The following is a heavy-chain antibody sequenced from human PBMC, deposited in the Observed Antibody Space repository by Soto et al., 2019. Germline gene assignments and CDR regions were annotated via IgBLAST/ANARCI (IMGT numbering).Heavy chain of an antibody. Sequence: EVQLLESGGNLVQPGGSLRLSCSASGFTFSSYALTWVRQAPGKGLEWISGISCSGGTTYYADSVKGRFTISSDNSMDTLYLQMNRMSAADTAVYYCVKHHGGVLSHFHQWGQGTLVTVSS. CDR3: VKHHGGVLSHFHQ. D-gene: IGHD3-10*01. CDR2: ISCSGGTT. CDR1: GFTFSSYA. J-gene: IGHJ4*02. V-gene: IGHV3-23*01.